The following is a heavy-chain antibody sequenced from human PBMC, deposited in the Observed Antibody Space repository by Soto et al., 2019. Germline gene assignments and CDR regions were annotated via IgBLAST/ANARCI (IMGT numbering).Heavy chain of an antibody. Sequence: QVQLQESGPGLVKPSGTLSLTCAVSGGSISSSNWWSWVRQPPGKGLEWFWEIYHRGSTTYSPSLKSQVTISVDKSNNQFSLKLSSVTAADTAVYYCARGGSGSDHLDYWSQGTLVTVSS. CDR2: IYHRGST. CDR3: ARGGSGSDHLDY. V-gene: IGHV4-4*02. CDR1: GGSISSSNW. D-gene: IGHD2-15*01. J-gene: IGHJ4*02.